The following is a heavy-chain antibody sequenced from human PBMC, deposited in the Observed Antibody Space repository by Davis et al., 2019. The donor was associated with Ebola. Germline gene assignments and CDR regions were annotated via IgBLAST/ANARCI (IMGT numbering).Heavy chain of an antibody. CDR3: AKPRPSHFDY. Sequence: GESLKISCAASGFTFSSYSMNWVRQAPGKGLEWVSSISSSSSYIYYADSVKGRFTISRDNSKNTLYLQMNSLRAEDTAVYYCAKPRPSHFDYWGQGTLVTVSS. CDR1: GFTFSSYS. CDR2: ISSSSSYI. D-gene: IGHD6-6*01. J-gene: IGHJ4*02. V-gene: IGHV3-21*04.